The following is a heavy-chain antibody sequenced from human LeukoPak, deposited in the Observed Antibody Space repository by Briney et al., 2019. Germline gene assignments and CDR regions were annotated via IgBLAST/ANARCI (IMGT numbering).Heavy chain of an antibody. CDR3: ARSYDFWSPLDY. V-gene: IGHV1-18*01. Sequence: GGSLKISCKGSGYSFTSYGINWVRQAPGQGLEWMGWISTYNGNTNYAQKLQGRVTTTTDTSTSTAYMELRSLRSDDTAVYYCARSYDFWSPLDYWGQGTLVTVSS. CDR1: GYSFTSYG. CDR2: ISTYNGNT. D-gene: IGHD3-3*01. J-gene: IGHJ4*02.